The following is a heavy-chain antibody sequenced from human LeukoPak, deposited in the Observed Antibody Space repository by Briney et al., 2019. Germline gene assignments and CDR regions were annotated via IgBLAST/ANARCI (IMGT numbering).Heavy chain of an antibody. CDR2: ISYDGSNK. V-gene: IGHV3-30-3*01. Sequence: GRSLRLSCAASGFTFSSYAMHWVRQAPGKGLEWVAVISYDGSNKYYADSVKGRFTISRDNSKNTLYLQMNSLRAEDTALYYCAKDWDYYGSGSYYNYWGQGTLVTVSS. J-gene: IGHJ4*02. CDR1: GFTFSSYA. D-gene: IGHD3-10*01. CDR3: AKDWDYYGSGSYYNY.